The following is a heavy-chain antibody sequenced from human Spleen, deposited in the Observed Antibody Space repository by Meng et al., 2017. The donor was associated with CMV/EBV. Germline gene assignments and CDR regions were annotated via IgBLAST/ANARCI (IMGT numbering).Heavy chain of an antibody. CDR3: QAGDSSGYPRFDY. CDR2: INHSGST. Sequence: SETLSLTCAVYGGSFSDYYWSWIRQPPGKGLEWIGEINHSGSTNYNPSLKSRVTISVDTSKNQFSLKLSSVTAADTAVYYCQAGDSSGYPRFDYWGQGTLVTVSS. V-gene: IGHV4-34*01. J-gene: IGHJ4*02. D-gene: IGHD3-22*01. CDR1: GGSFSDYY.